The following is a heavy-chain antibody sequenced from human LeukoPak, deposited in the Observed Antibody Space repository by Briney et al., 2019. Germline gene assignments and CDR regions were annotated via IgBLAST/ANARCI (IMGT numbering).Heavy chain of an antibody. CDR2: ISYSGST. CDR3: ARNPRDGYTFDN. V-gene: IGHV4-59*12. J-gene: IGHJ4*02. CDR1: GGSISSYY. Sequence: TSETLSLTCTVSGGSISSYYWSWIRQPPGKGLEWIACISYSGSTKYNPSLKSRVTISVDTSNNQFSLKLSSVTAADTAVYYCARNPRDGYTFDNWGQGILVTVSS. D-gene: IGHD5-24*01.